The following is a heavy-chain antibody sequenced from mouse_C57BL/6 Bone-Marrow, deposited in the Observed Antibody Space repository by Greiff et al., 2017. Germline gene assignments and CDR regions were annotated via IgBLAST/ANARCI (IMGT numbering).Heavy chain of an antibody. D-gene: IGHD1-1*01. CDR2: IRLKSDNYAT. Sequence: EVKVEESGGGLVQPGGSMKLSCVASGFTFSNYWMNWVRQSPEKGLEWVAQIRLKSDNYATHYAESVKGRFTISRNDSKSSVYLQMNNLRAEDTGIYYCTGRIYYGISYWDYWGQGTTLTVSS. V-gene: IGHV6-3*01. CDR3: TGRIYYGISYWDY. CDR1: GFTFSNYW. J-gene: IGHJ2*01.